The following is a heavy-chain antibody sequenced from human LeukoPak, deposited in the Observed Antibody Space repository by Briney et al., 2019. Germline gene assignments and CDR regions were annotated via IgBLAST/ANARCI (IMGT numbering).Heavy chain of an antibody. CDR1: GGTFSSYA. J-gene: IGHJ5*02. V-gene: IGHV1-69*13. D-gene: IGHD3-22*01. CDR2: IIPIFGTA. Sequence: SVKVSCKASGGTFSSYAISWVRQAPGQGLEWMGGIIPIFGTANYAQKFQGRVTITADESTSTAYMELSSLRSEDTAVYYCARGGAYYYDSSGYYCWFDPWGQGTLVTVSS. CDR3: ARGGAYYYDSSGYYCWFDP.